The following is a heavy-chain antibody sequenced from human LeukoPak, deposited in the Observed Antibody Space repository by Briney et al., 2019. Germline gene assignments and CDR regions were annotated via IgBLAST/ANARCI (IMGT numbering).Heavy chain of an antibody. D-gene: IGHD2-2*01. CDR2: IIPILGIA. CDR3: AKDGRSVVPAASLDY. Sequence: ASVKVSCKASGGTFSSYAISWVRQAPGQGLEWMGRIIPILGIANYAQKFQGRVTITADKSTSTAYMELSSLRSEDTAVYYCAKDGRSVVPAASLDYWGQGTLVTVSS. V-gene: IGHV1-69*04. CDR1: GGTFSSYA. J-gene: IGHJ4*02.